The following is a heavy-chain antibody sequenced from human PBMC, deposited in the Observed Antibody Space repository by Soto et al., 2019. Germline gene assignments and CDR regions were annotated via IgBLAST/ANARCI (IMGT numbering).Heavy chain of an antibody. V-gene: IGHV3-73*01. Sequence: GGSLRLSCAASGFTFSGSAMHWVRQASGKGLEWVGRIRSKANSYATAYAASVKGRFTISRDDSKNTAYLQMNSLKTEDTAVYYCTRHEYSSSSFYYYYYYMDVWGKGTTVTVSS. CDR3: TRHEYSSSSFYYYYYYMDV. D-gene: IGHD6-6*01. J-gene: IGHJ6*03. CDR1: GFTFSGSA. CDR2: IRSKANSYAT.